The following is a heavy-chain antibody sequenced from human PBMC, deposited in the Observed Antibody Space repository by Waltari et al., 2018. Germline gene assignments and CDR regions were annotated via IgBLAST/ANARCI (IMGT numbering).Heavy chain of an antibody. V-gene: IGHV1-8*03. CDR1: GYTFTSYD. CDR3: ARGHSGGYYDSSGYFDY. D-gene: IGHD3-22*01. Sequence: QVQLVQSGAEVKKPGASVKVSCKASGYTFTSYDINWVRQATGQGLEWMGWMNPNSGNTGYAQKFQGRVTITRNTSISTAYMELSSLRSEDTAVYYCARGHSGGYYDSSGYFDYWGQGTLVTVSS. J-gene: IGHJ4*02. CDR2: MNPNSGNT.